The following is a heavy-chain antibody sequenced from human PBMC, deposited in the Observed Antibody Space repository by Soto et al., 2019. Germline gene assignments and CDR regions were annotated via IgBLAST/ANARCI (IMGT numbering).Heavy chain of an antibody. J-gene: IGHJ3*02. CDR2: ISANNGST. D-gene: IGHD3-22*01. V-gene: IGHV1-18*04. CDR1: GYTFTGYY. CDR3: ARNYYDSSGYYSLAFDI. Sequence: ASVKVSCKASGYTFTGYYIHWVRQAPGQGLEWMGWISANNGSTIYAQKLQGRVTMTTDTSTSTAYMELRSLRSDDTAVYYCARNYYDSSGYYSLAFDIWGQGTMVTVSS.